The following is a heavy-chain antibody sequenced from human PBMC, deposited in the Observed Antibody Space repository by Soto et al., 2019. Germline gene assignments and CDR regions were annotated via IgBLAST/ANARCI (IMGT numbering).Heavy chain of an antibody. CDR2: IYYSGST. CDR1: GGSISSGDYY. Sequence: SETLSLTCTVSGGSISSGDYYWSWLRQPPGKGLEWIGYIYYSGSTYYNPSLKSRVTISVDTSKNQFSLKLSSVTAADTAVYYCAREATIAARLDSWGQGTLVTVS. J-gene: IGHJ4*02. CDR3: AREATIAARLDS. D-gene: IGHD6-6*01. V-gene: IGHV4-30-4*01.